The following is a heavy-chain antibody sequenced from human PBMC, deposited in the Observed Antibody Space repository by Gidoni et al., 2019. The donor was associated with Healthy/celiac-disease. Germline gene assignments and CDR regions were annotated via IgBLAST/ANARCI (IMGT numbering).Heavy chain of an antibody. CDR3: TRDGVIAVADTTEYFQH. CDR1: GFTFGDYA. CDR2: IRSKAYGGTT. Sequence: EVQLVESGGGLVKPGRSLRLSCTASGFTFGDYAMRWFRQAPGKGLEWVGFIRSKAYGGTTEYAASVKGRFTISREDSKSIAYLQMNSLKTEDTAVYYCTRDGVIAVADTTEYFQHWGQGTLVTVSS. V-gene: IGHV3-49*05. J-gene: IGHJ1*01. D-gene: IGHD6-19*01.